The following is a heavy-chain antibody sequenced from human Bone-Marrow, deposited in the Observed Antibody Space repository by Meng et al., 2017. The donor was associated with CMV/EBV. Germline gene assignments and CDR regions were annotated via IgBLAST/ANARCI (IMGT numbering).Heavy chain of an antibody. CDR3: ARISYCSSTSCSVYFDY. CDR2: IDWDDDR. V-gene: IGHV2-70D*14. Sequence: GPTLVKPTQPLTLTCTFSGFSPSTSGMRVSWIRQPPGKALEWLARIDWDDDRFYSTSLKTRLTISKDTSKNQVVLTMTNMDPVDTATYYRARISYCSSTSCSVYFDYWGQGTLVTVSS. D-gene: IGHD2-2*01. J-gene: IGHJ4*02. CDR1: GFSPSTSGMR.